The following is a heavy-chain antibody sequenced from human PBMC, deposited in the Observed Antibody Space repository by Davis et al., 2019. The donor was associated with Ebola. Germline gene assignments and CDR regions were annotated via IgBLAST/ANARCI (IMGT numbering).Heavy chain of an antibody. CDR3: ARERGDRRWLQYDAFDI. V-gene: IGHV1-18*04. J-gene: IGHJ3*02. CDR1: GYTFTSYG. CDR2: ISTYNGNT. Sequence: GESLKISCKGSGYTFTSYGISWVRQAPGQGLEWMGWISTYNGNTNYAHKLQGRVTITTDTSTNTAYMELRSLSSDDTAVYYCARERGDRRWLQYDAFDIWGQGTMVTVSS. D-gene: IGHD5-24*01.